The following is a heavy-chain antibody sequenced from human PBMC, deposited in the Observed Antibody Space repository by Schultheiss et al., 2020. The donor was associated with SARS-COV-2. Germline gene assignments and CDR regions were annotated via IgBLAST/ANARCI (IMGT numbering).Heavy chain of an antibody. J-gene: IGHJ5*02. V-gene: IGHV3-30*18. D-gene: IGHD2-15*01. CDR2: ISYDGSNK. CDR3: AKGAGYCSGGSCLPGP. CDR1: GFTFSSYG. Sequence: GGSLRLSCAASGFTFSSYGMHWVRQAPGKGLEWVAVISYDGSNKYYADSVKGRFTISRDNSKNTLYLQMNSLRAEDTAVYYCAKGAGYCSGGSCLPGPWGQGTLVTVSS.